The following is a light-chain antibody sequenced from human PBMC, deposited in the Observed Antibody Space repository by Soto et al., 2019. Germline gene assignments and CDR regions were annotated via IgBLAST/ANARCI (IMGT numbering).Light chain of an antibody. V-gene: IGKV1-9*01. CDR1: QDISSF. CDR2: VAS. J-gene: IGKJ1*01. Sequence: DIQLTQSPSFLSASVGDRVTITCRASQDISSFLAWYHQKPGKAPKLLIYVASTLQSGVPSRFSGSGSGTEFTLTISSLQPDDFATYYCQQYNVYSWTFGQGTKVDIK. CDR3: QQYNVYSWT.